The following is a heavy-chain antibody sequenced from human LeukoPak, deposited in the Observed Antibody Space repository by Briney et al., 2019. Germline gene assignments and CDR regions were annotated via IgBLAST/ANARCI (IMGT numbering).Heavy chain of an antibody. V-gene: IGHV3-30*18. D-gene: IGHD2-2*01. Sequence: GGSLRLSCAASGFTFSSYGMHWVRQAPGKGLEWVAVISYDGSNKYYADSVKGRFTISRDNSKNTLYLQMNSLRAEDTAVYYCAKDQKPYCSSTSCYPYGGFDYWGQGTLVTVSS. CDR3: AKDQKPYCSSTSCYPYGGFDY. CDR2: ISYDGSNK. J-gene: IGHJ4*02. CDR1: GFTFSSYG.